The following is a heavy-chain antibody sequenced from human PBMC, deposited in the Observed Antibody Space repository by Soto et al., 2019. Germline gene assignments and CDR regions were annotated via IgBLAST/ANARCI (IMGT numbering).Heavy chain of an antibody. CDR1: GGSISSYY. CDR3: ARDSVVVPAAIVY. J-gene: IGHJ4*02. Sequence: SETLSLTCTVSGGSISSYYWSWIRQPPGKGLEWIGYIYYSGSTNYNPSLKSRVTISVDTSKNQFSLKPSSVTAADTAVYYCARDSVVVPAAIVYWGQGTLVTVSS. V-gene: IGHV4-59*01. D-gene: IGHD2-2*01. CDR2: IYYSGST.